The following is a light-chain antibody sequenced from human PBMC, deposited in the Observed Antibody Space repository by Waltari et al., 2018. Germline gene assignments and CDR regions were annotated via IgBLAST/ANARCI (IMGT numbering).Light chain of an antibody. CDR3: EQGYVTPRT. J-gene: IGKJ2*01. Sequence: DIQMTQSPSSLSASFGDRVTITCRASQSVNNYLHWYQQKAGKAPKLLIYGASSLHSGVPSRFSGGGSGTDFTLTISGLQAEDFATYYCEQGYVTPRTFGQGTKLEI. CDR1: QSVNNY. CDR2: GAS. V-gene: IGKV1-39*01.